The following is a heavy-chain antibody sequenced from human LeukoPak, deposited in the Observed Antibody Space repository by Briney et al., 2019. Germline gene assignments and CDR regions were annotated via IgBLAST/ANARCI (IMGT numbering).Heavy chain of an antibody. Sequence: GGSLRLSCAASGLTFRNFATRCVRQAPGRGLECVSAIRGTGGSTYYADSVKVRFPISRDKSTNTLYLQMNSLTVEDTAVYNCATRPPVGGTKPTLDNWGQGTLVTVSS. J-gene: IGHJ4*02. CDR2: IRGTGGST. CDR1: GLTFRNFA. D-gene: IGHD1-26*01. CDR3: ATRPPVGGTKPTLDN. V-gene: IGHV3-23*01.